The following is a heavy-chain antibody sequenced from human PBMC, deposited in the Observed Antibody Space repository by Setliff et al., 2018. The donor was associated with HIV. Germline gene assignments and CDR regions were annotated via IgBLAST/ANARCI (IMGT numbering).Heavy chain of an antibody. Sequence: PSETLSLTCAVYNGSFTDHNWSWIRQPPGKGLEWIGEINYAGLTDYNPSPTSRVSMAVDTSRNHFSLNLASVTAADTAVYYCARPTGGGNFDVWGTGTMVTVS. D-gene: IGHD7-27*01. CDR3: ARPTGGGNFDV. J-gene: IGHJ3*01. CDR2: INYAGLT. CDR1: NGSFTDHN. V-gene: IGHV4-34*01.